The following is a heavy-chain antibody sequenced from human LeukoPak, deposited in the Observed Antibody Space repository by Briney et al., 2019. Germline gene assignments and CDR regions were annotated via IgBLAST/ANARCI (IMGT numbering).Heavy chain of an antibody. V-gene: IGHV3-23*01. CDR3: AKDPFWSGYMFNWFDP. J-gene: IGHJ5*02. D-gene: IGHD3-3*01. Sequence: PGKSLRLSCVASGFSFNTYAMSWFRQSPEKGLEWVSVISASGGTTHYADSVKGRFTSSRDNSKNTLFLQMGSLRVEDTAVYYCAKDPFWSGYMFNWFDPWGQGTLVTVSS. CDR1: GFSFNTYA. CDR2: ISASGGTT.